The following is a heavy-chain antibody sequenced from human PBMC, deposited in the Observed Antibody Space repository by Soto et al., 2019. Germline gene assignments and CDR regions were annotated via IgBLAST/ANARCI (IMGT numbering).Heavy chain of an antibody. CDR1: GFTVSSNY. V-gene: IGHV3-66*01. Sequence: EVQLVESGGGLVQPGGSLRLSCAVSGFTVSSNYMSWVRQAPGKGLEWVLVIYSGGSTYYADSVKGRFTISRDNSKNTLYLQMNSLRAEDTAVYYCAREGIRSPLYYWGQGTLVTVSS. D-gene: IGHD4-17*01. J-gene: IGHJ4*02. CDR3: AREGIRSPLYY. CDR2: IYSGGST.